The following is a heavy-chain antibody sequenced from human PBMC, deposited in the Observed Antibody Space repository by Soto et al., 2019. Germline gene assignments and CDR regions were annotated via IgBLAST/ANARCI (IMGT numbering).Heavy chain of an antibody. J-gene: IGHJ3*02. Sequence: SETLSLTCTVSGGSISSGDYYWSWIRQPPGKGLEWIGYIYYSGSTYYNPSLKSRVTISVDTSKNQFSLKLSSVTAADTAVYYCAREADSQNALDISGQGTKVTVSS. CDR3: AREADSQNALDI. CDR2: IYYSGST. V-gene: IGHV4-30-4*01. D-gene: IGHD3-22*01. CDR1: GGSISSGDYY.